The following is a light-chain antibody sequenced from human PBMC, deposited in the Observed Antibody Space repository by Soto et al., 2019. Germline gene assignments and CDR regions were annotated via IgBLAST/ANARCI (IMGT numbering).Light chain of an antibody. J-gene: IGKJ5*01. CDR3: QQRSNWPPIT. V-gene: IGKV3-11*01. Sequence: EIVLTQSPTTLSLSRWEGATLXXRASQSVSSYLAWYQQKPGQAPRLFXYDASNRATGIPARFSGSGSGTDFTLTISSLEPEDFAVYYCQQRSNWPPITFGQGTRLEIK. CDR2: DAS. CDR1: QSVSSY.